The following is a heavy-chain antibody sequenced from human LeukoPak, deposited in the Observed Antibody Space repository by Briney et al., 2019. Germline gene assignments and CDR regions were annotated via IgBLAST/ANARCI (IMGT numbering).Heavy chain of an antibody. D-gene: IGHD6-13*01. CDR3: ARAGITAAGTLDY. Sequence: SVKVSCKASGGTFSSYAISWVRQAPGQGLEWMGGIIPIFGTANYAQKFQGRVSITADESTSTTYMELSSLRSEDTAVYYCARAGITAAGTLDYWGQGPLVTVSS. V-gene: IGHV1-69*13. CDR1: GGTFSSYA. J-gene: IGHJ4*02. CDR2: IIPIFGTA.